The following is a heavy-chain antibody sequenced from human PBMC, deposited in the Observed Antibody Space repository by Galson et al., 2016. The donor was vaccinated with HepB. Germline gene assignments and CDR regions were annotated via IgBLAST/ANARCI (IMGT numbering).Heavy chain of an antibody. CDR2: LFHSGTT. V-gene: IGHV4-38-2*02. D-gene: IGHD1-1*01. CDR3: ARSPRPGTQVDS. Sequence: SETLSLTCTVSGYSISSGSFWGWIRQPPGKGLEWIGSLFHSGTTYYNPSLKRRVTMSVDTSKNHFSLKLPSVTAADAARYYCARSPRPGTQVDSWGPGTLITVSS. CDR1: GYSISSGSF. J-gene: IGHJ4*02.